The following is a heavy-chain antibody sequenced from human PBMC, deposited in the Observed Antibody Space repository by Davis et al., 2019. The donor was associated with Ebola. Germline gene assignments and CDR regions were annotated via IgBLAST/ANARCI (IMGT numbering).Heavy chain of an antibody. V-gene: IGHV3-74*01. CDR1: GFTFSNYW. Sequence: GESLKISCAASGFTFSNYWMHWVRQAPGKGLVWVSRIKSDGSTTTYADSVKGRFTISRDNAKNTLYLQMNSLRAEDTAVYYCAGYYGSGSYYNPLDYWGQGTLVTVSS. CDR3: AGYYGSGSYYNPLDY. CDR2: IKSDGSTT. D-gene: IGHD3-10*01. J-gene: IGHJ4*02.